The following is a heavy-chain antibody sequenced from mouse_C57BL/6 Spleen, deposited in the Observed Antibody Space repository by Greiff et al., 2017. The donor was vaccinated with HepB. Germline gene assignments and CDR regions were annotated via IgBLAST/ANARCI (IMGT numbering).Heavy chain of an antibody. D-gene: IGHD1-1*01. CDR2: IDPANGNT. CDR3: ARGGDYDRPLWSFDV. J-gene: IGHJ1*03. V-gene: IGHV14-3*01. Sequence: VQLQQSVAELVRPGASVKLSCTASGFNIKNTYMHWVKQRPEQGLEWIGRIDPANGNTKYAPKFKGKATITADTSSNTAYLQLSSLTAEDTAIYYWARGGDYDRPLWSFDVWGTGPTVTGSS. CDR1: GFNIKNTY.